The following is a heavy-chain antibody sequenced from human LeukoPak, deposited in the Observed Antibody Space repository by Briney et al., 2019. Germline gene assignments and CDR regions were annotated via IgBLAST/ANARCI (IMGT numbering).Heavy chain of an antibody. CDR3: ATGHPHYDFWSGYPPGWYFDL. CDR2: INHSGSN. V-gene: IGHV4-34*01. J-gene: IGHJ2*01. D-gene: IGHD3-3*01. CDR1: GESFSGYY. Sequence: SETLSLTCAVYGESFSGYYWSWIRQPPGKGLEWIGEINHSGSNNYNPSLKSRVTISVDTSKNQFSLNLSSVTAAGTAVYYCATGHPHYDFWSGYPPGWYFDLWGRGTLVTVSS.